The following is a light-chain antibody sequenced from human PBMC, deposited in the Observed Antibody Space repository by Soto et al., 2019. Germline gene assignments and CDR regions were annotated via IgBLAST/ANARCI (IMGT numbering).Light chain of an antibody. CDR3: QQYGSSPPLT. J-gene: IGKJ4*01. V-gene: IGKV3-20*01. CDR1: QTISNSY. Sequence: EIVLTQSPGTLSLSPGERATLSCRASQTISNSYLAWYQQKPGQAPRLLVYDASSRATGIPDRFSGSGSGTDFTLTISGLEPEDFAVYYCQQYGSSPPLTFGGGTKVEIK. CDR2: DAS.